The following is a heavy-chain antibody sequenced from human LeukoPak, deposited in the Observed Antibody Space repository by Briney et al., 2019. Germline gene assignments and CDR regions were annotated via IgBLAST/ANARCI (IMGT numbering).Heavy chain of an antibody. Sequence: GGSPRLSCAASGFTFRSSAMSWVPQAPGKGLEWVSAISDNGGRAYYADSVRGRFTISRDNSRSTLYLQMNSLRAEDTAEYYCAKPMTPEALDIWGQGTMVTVSS. CDR2: ISDNGGRA. D-gene: IGHD1-14*01. CDR1: GFTFRSSA. J-gene: IGHJ3*02. CDR3: AKPMTPEALDI. V-gene: IGHV3-23*01.